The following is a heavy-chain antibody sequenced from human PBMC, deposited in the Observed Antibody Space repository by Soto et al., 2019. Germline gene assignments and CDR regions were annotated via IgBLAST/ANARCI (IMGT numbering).Heavy chain of an antibody. CDR1: CGSVISGSYY. Sequence: SETLSLTCTFSCGSVISGSYYWGWIRQPPGKGLEWIGYIYYSGSTNYNPSLKSRVTISVDTSKNQFSLKLSSVTAADTAVYYCARDIVVVPAAITPWYYYYYGMDVWGQGTTVTVSS. CDR2: IYYSGST. J-gene: IGHJ6*02. V-gene: IGHV4-61*01. CDR3: ARDIVVVPAAITPWYYYYYGMDV. D-gene: IGHD2-2*02.